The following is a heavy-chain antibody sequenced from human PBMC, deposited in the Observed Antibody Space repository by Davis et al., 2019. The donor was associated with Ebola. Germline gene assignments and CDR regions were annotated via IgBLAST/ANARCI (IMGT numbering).Heavy chain of an antibody. CDR2: INHSGST. V-gene: IGHV4-34*01. J-gene: IGHJ4*02. CDR1: GFTFSSYS. Sequence: ESLKISCAASGFTFSSYSMNWVRQAPGKGLEWIGEINHSGSTNYNPSLKSRVTISVDTSKNQFSLKLSSVTAADTAVYYCARGYYSSGWYSIWGQGTLVTVSS. D-gene: IGHD6-19*01. CDR3: ARGYYSSGWYSI.